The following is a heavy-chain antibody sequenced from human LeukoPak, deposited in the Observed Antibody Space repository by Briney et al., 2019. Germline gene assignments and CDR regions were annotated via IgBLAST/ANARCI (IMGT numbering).Heavy chain of an antibody. Sequence: GGSLRLSCAASGFTFSSYWMSWVRQAPGKGLEWVANIKQDGSEKYYMDSVKGRFTISRDNSKNTLYLQMNSLRAEDTAVYYCAKSYYGSGSYYYYYYYMDVWGKGTTVTISS. CDR2: IKQDGSEK. CDR3: AKSYYGSGSYYYYYYYMDV. CDR1: GFTFSSYW. J-gene: IGHJ6*03. D-gene: IGHD3-10*01. V-gene: IGHV3-7*01.